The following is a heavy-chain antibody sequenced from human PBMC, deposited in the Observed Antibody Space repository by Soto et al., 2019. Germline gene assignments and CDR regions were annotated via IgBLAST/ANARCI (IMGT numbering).Heavy chain of an antibody. CDR3: ARAYCGGDCYSLFY. CDR2: IWYDGSNK. CDR1: GFTFSSYG. D-gene: IGHD2-21*02. J-gene: IGHJ4*02. Sequence: QVQLEESGGGVVQPGRSLRLSCAASGFTFSSYGMHWVRQAPGKGLEWVAVIWYDGSNKYYADSVKGRFTISRDNSKNTLYLQMNSLRAEDTAVYYCARAYCGGDCYSLFYWGQGTLVTVSS. V-gene: IGHV3-33*01.